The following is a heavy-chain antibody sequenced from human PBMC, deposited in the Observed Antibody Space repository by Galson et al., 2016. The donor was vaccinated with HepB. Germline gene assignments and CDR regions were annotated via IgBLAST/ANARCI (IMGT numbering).Heavy chain of an antibody. Sequence: TLSLTCTVAGGSICSRDYYWSWIRQSPGKGLEWIGYIYYNGNNYYNPSLKSRVTISVDTSKNQFSLNLRDVTAADTAVYYCARDLILNGLDVWGQGTTVTVSS. V-gene: IGHV4-30-4*01. J-gene: IGHJ6*02. D-gene: IGHD2-21*01. CDR2: IYYNGNN. CDR3: ARDLILNGLDV. CDR1: GGSICSRDYY.